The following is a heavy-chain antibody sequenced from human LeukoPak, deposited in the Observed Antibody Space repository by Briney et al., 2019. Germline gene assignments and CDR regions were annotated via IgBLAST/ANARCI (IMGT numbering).Heavy chain of an antibody. CDR3: ARDMVRGVRVFDY. Sequence: GGSLRLSCAASGFTVSSNYMSWVRQAPGKGLEWVSVIYSGGSTYYADSVKGRFTISRDNSKNTLYLQMNSLRAEDTAVYYCARDMVRGVRVFDYWGQGTLVTVSS. CDR1: GFTVSSNY. D-gene: IGHD3-10*01. CDR2: IYSGGST. V-gene: IGHV3-66*01. J-gene: IGHJ4*02.